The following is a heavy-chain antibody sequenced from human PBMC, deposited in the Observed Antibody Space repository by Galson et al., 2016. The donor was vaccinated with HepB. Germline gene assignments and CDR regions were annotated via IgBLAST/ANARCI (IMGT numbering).Heavy chain of an antibody. J-gene: IGHJ4*02. V-gene: IGHV4-39*01. D-gene: IGHD4-11*01. CDR1: GGSISSGGYY. Sequence: ETLSLTCSVSGGSISSGGYYWSWIRQHPGKGLEWIGTVYRGKTYYNPSLEGRVTISADMPTDLLSLKLTSLTAADTAVYYCARAGLLTKASFDCWGQGTLVAVSS. CDR2: VYRGKT. CDR3: ARAGLLTKASFDC.